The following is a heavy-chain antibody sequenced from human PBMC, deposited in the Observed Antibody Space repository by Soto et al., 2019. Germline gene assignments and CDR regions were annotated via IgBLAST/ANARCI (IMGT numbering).Heavy chain of an antibody. J-gene: IGHJ3*02. CDR3: ARDSAIAARAFDI. CDR1: GGSISSGDYY. V-gene: IGHV4-30-4*01. CDR2: IYYTGST. Sequence: QVQLQESGPGLVKPSQTLSLTCTVSGGSISSGDYYWSWIRQPPGKGLEWIGYIYYTGSTYYNPSLKSRLTISVDTSKNQFSLRLSSVTAADTAVYYCARDSAIAARAFDIWGRGTMVTVSS. D-gene: IGHD6-6*01.